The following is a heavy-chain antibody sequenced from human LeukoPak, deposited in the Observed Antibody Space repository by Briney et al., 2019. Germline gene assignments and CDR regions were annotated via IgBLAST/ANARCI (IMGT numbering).Heavy chain of an antibody. CDR2: INTNTGNP. V-gene: IGHV7-4-1*02. CDR3: ARKPSKTRIAAAGTYDY. J-gene: IGHJ4*02. CDR1: GYTFTSYA. D-gene: IGHD6-13*01. Sequence: ASVKVSCKASGYTFTSYAMNWVRQAPGQGLEWMGWINTNTGNPTYAQGFTGRFVFSLDTSVSTAYLQISSLKAEDTAVYYCARKPSKTRIAAAGTYDYWGQGTLVTVSS.